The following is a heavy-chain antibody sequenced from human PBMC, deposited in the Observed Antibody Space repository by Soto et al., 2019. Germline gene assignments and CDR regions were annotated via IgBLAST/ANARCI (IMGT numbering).Heavy chain of an antibody. Sequence: QVQLVQSGAEVKKPGSSVRVSCKASGGTFSSYAISWVRQAPGQGLEWMGGIITIFGTENYAQKFQGRVPITADESTSTAYMELSSLRSEDTAVYYCARDRIAGSKYYYGIDVWGQGTTVPASS. D-gene: IGHD6-13*01. CDR1: GGTFSSYA. CDR3: ARDRIAGSKYYYGIDV. V-gene: IGHV1-69*01. CDR2: IITIFGTE. J-gene: IGHJ6*02.